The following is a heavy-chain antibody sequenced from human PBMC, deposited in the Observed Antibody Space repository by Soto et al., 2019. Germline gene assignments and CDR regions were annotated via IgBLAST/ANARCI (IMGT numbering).Heavy chain of an antibody. V-gene: IGHV3-23*01. D-gene: IGHD4-17*01. CDR1: GFTFSSYA. Sequence: EVQLLESGGGLVQPGGSLRLSCAASGFTFSSYAMSWVRQAPGKGLEWVSAISGSGGSTYYADSVKGRFTISRDNSKNPLYLQMNSRGAEDTAVFSCAKDPRLRGGGDAFDIWGQGTMVTVSS. J-gene: IGHJ3*02. CDR2: ISGSGGST. CDR3: AKDPRLRGGGDAFDI.